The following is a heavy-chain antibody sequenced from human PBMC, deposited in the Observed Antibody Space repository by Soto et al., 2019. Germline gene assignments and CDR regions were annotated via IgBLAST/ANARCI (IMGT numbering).Heavy chain of an antibody. D-gene: IGHD4-17*01. CDR2: INHSGST. CDR1: GGSFSGYY. V-gene: IGHV4-34*01. J-gene: IGHJ1*01. CDR3: TRHKSSDYVQGYFQY. Sequence: SETLSLTCAVYGGSFSGYYWTWIRQPPGTGLEWIGEINHSGSTNYNPSLKSRVTISVDTSKTHFSLKLTSVAVADTAIYYCTRHKSSDYVQGYFQYWSQGTLVTVSS.